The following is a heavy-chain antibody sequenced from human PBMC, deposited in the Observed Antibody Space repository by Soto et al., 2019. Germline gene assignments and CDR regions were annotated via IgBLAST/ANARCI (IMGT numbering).Heavy chain of an antibody. CDR2: INPSGGST. V-gene: IGHV1-46*03. CDR1: GYTFTTYY. D-gene: IGHD3-22*01. CDR3: VRVRPGYYDSSGYPQGAFDI. J-gene: IGHJ3*02. Sequence: ASVKVSCKASGYTFTTYYMHWVRQAPGQGLEWMGIINPSGGSTRYAQKFQGRVTMTRDTSTSTVYMELSSLRSEDTAVYYCVRVRPGYYDSSGYPQGAFDIWGQGTMVTVSS.